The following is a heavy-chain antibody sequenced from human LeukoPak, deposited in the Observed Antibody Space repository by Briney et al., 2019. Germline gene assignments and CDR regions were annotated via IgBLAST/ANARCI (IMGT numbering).Heavy chain of an antibody. Sequence: ASVKVSCKASGYTFTSYAMHWVRQAPGQRLEWMGWINAGNGSTKYSQKFQGRVTITRDTSASTAYMELSSLRSEDTAVYYCARGGLWFGSLGLYFDYWGQGTLVTVSS. CDR2: INAGNGST. CDR3: ARGGLWFGSLGLYFDY. CDR1: GYTFTSYA. D-gene: IGHD3-10*01. J-gene: IGHJ4*02. V-gene: IGHV1-3*01.